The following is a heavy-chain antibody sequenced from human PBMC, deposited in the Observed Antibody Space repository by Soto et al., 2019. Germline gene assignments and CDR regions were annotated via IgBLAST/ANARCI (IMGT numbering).Heavy chain of an antibody. CDR3: ASLYNWNYEEYFQH. CDR1: GGSVSSSSYY. Sequence: SETLSLTCTVSGGSVSSSSYYWSWIRQPPGKGLEWIGYIYYSGSTYYNPSLKSRVTISVDTSKNQFSLKLSSVTAADTAVYYCASLYNWNYEEYFQHWGQGTLVTVS. CDR2: IYYSGST. J-gene: IGHJ1*01. V-gene: IGHV4-61*01. D-gene: IGHD1-7*01.